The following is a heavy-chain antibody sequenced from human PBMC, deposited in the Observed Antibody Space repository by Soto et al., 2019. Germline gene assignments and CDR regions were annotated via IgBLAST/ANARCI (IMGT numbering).Heavy chain of an antibody. J-gene: IGHJ4*02. CDR2: INYSGSNI. V-gene: IGHV3-48*03. CDR3: ASEALCGADCYFFEY. Sequence: LRLSCAGSGFTFRNSEMFWVRQAPGKGLEWVSKINYSGSNIYYSKSVKGRFTISRDNAKNSLYLQMNSLTDEDTAIYFCASEALCGADCYFFEYWGPGTLVTVSS. CDR1: GFTFRNSE. D-gene: IGHD2-21*02.